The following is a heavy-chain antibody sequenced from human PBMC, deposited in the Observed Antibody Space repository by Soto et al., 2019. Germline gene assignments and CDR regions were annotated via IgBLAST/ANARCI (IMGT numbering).Heavy chain of an antibody. CDR3: ARGTYDILTGYYEPFDY. V-gene: IGHV3-33*01. Sequence: GGSLRLSCAASGFTFSSYGMHWVRQAPGKGLEWVAVIWYDGSNKYYADSVKGRFTISRDNSKNTLYLQMNSLRAEDTAVYYCARGTYDILTGYYEPFDYWGQGTLVTVSS. CDR2: IWYDGSNK. J-gene: IGHJ4*02. CDR1: GFTFSSYG. D-gene: IGHD3-9*01.